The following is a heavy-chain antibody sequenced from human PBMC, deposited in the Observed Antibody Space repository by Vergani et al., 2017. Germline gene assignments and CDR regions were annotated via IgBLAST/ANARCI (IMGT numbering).Heavy chain of an antibody. CDR1: GFTFSSYA. V-gene: IGHV3-23*01. Sequence: EVQLLESGGGLVQPGGSLRLSCAASGFTFSSYAMSWVRQAPGKGLEWVSAISGSGGSTYYADSVKGRFTISRDNSKNTLYLQMNSLRAEDTAVYYCARPACSSTSCYWPLFEFDYWGQGTLVTVSS. CDR3: ARPACSSTSCYWPLFEFDY. D-gene: IGHD2-2*01. J-gene: IGHJ4*02. CDR2: ISGSGGST.